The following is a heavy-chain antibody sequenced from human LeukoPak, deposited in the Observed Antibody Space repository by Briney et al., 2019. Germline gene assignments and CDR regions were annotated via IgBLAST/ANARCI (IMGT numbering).Heavy chain of an antibody. CDR3: ARGYYGGKDAFDI. J-gene: IGHJ3*02. V-gene: IGHV1-8*03. CDR1: GYTLTSYD. CDR2: MNPNSGNT. D-gene: IGHD4-23*01. Sequence: ASVKVSCKASGYTLTSYDINWVRQTTGQGLEWMGWMNPNSGNTGYAQKFQGRVTITRNTSISTAYMELSSLRSEDTAVYYCARGYYGGKDAFDIWGQGTMVTVSS.